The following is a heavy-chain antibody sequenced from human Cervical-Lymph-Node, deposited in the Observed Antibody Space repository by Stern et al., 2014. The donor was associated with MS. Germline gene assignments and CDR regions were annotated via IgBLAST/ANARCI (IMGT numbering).Heavy chain of an antibody. V-gene: IGHV5-51*01. Sequence: VQLVQSGAEGIKPGESLKLSCKLSGYSFTIYYIAWVRQLPGKGLEGMDVIYPYDSDTTSSPSIQGQVTISADKSITTAYQQWSSLRASDTAMYYCARHVQGFDYWGQGTLVTVSS. CDR3: ARHVQGFDY. J-gene: IGHJ4*02. CDR1: GYSFTIYY. CDR2: IYPYDSDT.